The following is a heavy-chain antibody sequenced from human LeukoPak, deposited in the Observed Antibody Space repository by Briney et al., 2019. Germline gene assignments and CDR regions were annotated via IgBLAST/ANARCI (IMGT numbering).Heavy chain of an antibody. Sequence: PGGSLRLSCAASGFTFSSYAMSWVRQAPGKGLEWVSAISGSGGSTYYADSVKGRFTISRDNSKNTLYLQMNSLRAEDTAANYCAKPLGXXXVVPAXPLGYWGQGTLVTVSS. CDR1: GFTFSSYA. CDR2: ISGSGGST. V-gene: IGHV3-23*01. J-gene: IGHJ4*02. CDR3: AKPLGXXXVVPAXPLGY. D-gene: IGHD2-2*01.